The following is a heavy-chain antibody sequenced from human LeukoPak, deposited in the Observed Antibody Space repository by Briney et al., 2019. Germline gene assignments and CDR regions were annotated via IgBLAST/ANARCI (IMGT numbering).Heavy chain of an antibody. V-gene: IGHV4-59*01. J-gene: IGHJ4*02. CDR2: IHYSGNT. CDR3: TKMAMGGLSNY. CDR1: GGSISGYY. D-gene: IGHD2/OR15-2a*01. Sequence: SETLSLTCTVSGGSISGYYWAWIRQPPGKVLEWIGYIHYSGNTNYNPSLKSRVTMSVDTSKNQFSLIVTSVTAADTAVYYCTKMAMGGLSNYWGQGTLVPVSS.